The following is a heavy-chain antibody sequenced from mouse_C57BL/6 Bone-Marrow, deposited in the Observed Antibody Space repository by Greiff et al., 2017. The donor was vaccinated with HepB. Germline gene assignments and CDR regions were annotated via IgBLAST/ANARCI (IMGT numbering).Heavy chain of an antibody. Sequence: EVMLVESGGGLVQPGGSMKLSCVASGFTFSNYWMNWVRQSPEKGLEWVAQIRLKSDNYATHYAESVKGRFTISRDDSKSSVYLQMNNLRAEDTGIYYCTGAQGDLYYAMDYWGQGTSVTVSS. CDR2: IRLKSDNYAT. D-gene: IGHD3-2*02. J-gene: IGHJ4*01. V-gene: IGHV6-3*01. CDR1: GFTFSNYW. CDR3: TGAQGDLYYAMDY.